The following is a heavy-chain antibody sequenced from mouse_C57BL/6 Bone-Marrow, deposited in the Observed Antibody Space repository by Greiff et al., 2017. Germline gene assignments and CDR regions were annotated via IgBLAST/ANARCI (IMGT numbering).Heavy chain of an antibody. J-gene: IGHJ4*01. V-gene: IGHV1-63*01. CDR3: ARSKYYAMDY. CDR2: MYPGGGYT. CDR1: GYTFTNYW. Sequence: QVQLQQSGAELVRPGTSVKMSCKASGYTFTNYWIGWAKQRPGHGLEWIGDMYPGGGYTNYTEKFKGKATLTVDKSSSTAYMQFSSLTSEDSAIYYCARSKYYAMDYWGQGTTVTVSS.